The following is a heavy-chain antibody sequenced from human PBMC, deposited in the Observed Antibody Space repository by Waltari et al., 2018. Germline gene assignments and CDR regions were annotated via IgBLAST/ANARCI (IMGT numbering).Heavy chain of an antibody. CDR3: ARGGIAVADYYYYYYGMDV. D-gene: IGHD6-19*01. Sequence: QVQLQQWGAGLLKPSETLSLTCAVYGGSFSGYYWSWIRQPPGKGLEWIGEINHSGSTNYNPSLKSRVTISVDTSKNQFSLKLSSVTAADTAVYYCARGGIAVADYYYYYYGMDVWGQGTTVTVSS. CDR2: INHSGST. CDR1: GGSFSGYY. V-gene: IGHV4-34*01. J-gene: IGHJ6*02.